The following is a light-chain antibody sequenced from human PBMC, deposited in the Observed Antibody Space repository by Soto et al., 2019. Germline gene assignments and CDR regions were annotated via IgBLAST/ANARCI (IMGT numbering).Light chain of an antibody. V-gene: IGKV3-20*01. J-gene: IGKJ1*01. CDR3: QQYRT. Sequence: EIVLTQSPGTLSLSQGERATLSCRASQSVSSSSLAWYQQKPGQAPRLLIYGASSRATGIPDRFSGSGSGTDFTLTISRLEPEDFAVYYCQQYRTFGQGTKVEIK. CDR1: QSVSSSS. CDR2: GAS.